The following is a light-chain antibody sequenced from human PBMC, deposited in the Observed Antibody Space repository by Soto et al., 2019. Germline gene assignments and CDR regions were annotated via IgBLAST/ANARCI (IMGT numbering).Light chain of an antibody. CDR2: GVT. Sequence: QSVLTQPASVSGSPGQSITISCTGSSSDVGHTNHVSWYQQHPGKAPKLIIYGVTNRPSGMSNRFSCCKSGSTASLTISGLQPEEEADYYCNSYTISTTYVFGAGTKLTVL. CDR1: SSDVGHTNH. J-gene: IGLJ1*01. V-gene: IGLV2-14*03. CDR3: NSYTISTTYV.